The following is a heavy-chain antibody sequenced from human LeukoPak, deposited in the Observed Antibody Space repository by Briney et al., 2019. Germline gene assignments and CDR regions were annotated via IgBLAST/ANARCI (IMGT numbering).Heavy chain of an antibody. CDR1: GGSISSYY. Sequence: SETLSLTCTVSGGSISSYYWSWIRQPPGKGLEWIGYIYYSGSTNYNPSLKSRVTISVDTSKNQFSLKLSSVTAADTAVYYCARLPSLWFGELLSYFDYWGQGTLVTVSS. V-gene: IGHV4-59*08. CDR2: IYYSGST. CDR3: ARLPSLWFGELLSYFDY. D-gene: IGHD3-10*01. J-gene: IGHJ4*02.